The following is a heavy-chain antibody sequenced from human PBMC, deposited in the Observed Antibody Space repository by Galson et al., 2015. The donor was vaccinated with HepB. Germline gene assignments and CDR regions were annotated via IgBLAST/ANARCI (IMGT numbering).Heavy chain of an antibody. CDR1: GFTLSSYG. CDR2: ISYDGSKK. V-gene: IGHV3-30*18. Sequence: SLRLSCAASGFTLSSYGLHWVRQAPRTGLEWVAVISYDGSKKQYADSVKGRITISRDNSKDTLYLQMNSLGAEDKAVYYCAKGGPPGFLEWLTSWGQGTLVTVSS. D-gene: IGHD3-3*01. CDR3: AKGGPPGFLEWLTS. J-gene: IGHJ5*02.